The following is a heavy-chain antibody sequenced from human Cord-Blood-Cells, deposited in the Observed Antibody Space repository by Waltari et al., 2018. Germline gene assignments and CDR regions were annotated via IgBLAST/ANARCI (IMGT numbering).Heavy chain of an antibody. Sequence: QVQLQQWGAGLLKPSETLSLTCAVYGGSFSGYYWSWIRQPPGKGLEWIGEINHSGSTNYNPSLKGRVTISVDTSKNQFSRKLSSVTAADTAVYYCARGGRIAAAGTRNWYFDLWGRGTLVTVSS. CDR2: INHSGST. J-gene: IGHJ2*01. D-gene: IGHD6-13*01. V-gene: IGHV4-34*01. CDR3: ARGGRIAAAGTRNWYFDL. CDR1: GGSFSGYY.